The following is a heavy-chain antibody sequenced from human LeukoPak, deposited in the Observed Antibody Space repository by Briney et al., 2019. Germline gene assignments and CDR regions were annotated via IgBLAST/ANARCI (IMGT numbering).Heavy chain of an antibody. V-gene: IGHV1-69*13. CDR3: ARPGRGGDWFDY. D-gene: IGHD2-21*02. Sequence: SVKVSCKASGGTFSNSVINWVRQAPGQGLEWMGGIISIFTTANYAQKFQGRATITADESTSTAYMELSSLRSDDTAVYYCARPGRGGDWFDYWGQGTLVTVSS. CDR2: IISIFTTA. CDR1: GGTFSNSV. J-gene: IGHJ4*02.